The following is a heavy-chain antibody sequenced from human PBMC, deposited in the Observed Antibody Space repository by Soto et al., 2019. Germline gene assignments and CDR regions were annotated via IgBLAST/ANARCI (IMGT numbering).Heavy chain of an antibody. J-gene: IGHJ4*02. CDR1: GFTFSNYW. V-gene: IGHV3-74*01. CDR3: ARGARNYYYFDY. Sequence: EVQLVESGGGLVQPGGSQRFSCAASGFTFSNYWMHWVRQAPGKGLVWVSRINGDGSTTNYADSVKGRFTISRDNDTNTLNLQMNSLRAEDTAVYYCARGARNYYYFDYWGQGTLVTVSS. CDR2: INGDGSTT. D-gene: IGHD1-7*01.